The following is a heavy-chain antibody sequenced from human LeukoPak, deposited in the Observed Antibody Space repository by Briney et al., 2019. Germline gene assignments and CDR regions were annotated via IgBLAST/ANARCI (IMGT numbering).Heavy chain of an antibody. D-gene: IGHD1-26*01. Sequence: ASVKVSCKASGYTFTSYGISWVRQAPGQGLEWMGWISAYNGNTNYAQKLQGRVTMTTDTSTSTAYMELRSLRSDDTAVYYCAGSPTIVDLDRGGFDPWGQGTLVTVSS. V-gene: IGHV1-18*01. CDR2: ISAYNGNT. CDR3: AGSPTIVDLDRGGFDP. CDR1: GYTFTSYG. J-gene: IGHJ5*02.